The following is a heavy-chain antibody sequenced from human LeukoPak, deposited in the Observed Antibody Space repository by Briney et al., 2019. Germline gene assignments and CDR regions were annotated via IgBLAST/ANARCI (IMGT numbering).Heavy chain of an antibody. CDR1: AFTLSSYE. D-gene: IGHD6-19*01. J-gene: IGHJ3*02. V-gene: IGHV3-48*03. Sequence: GSLPLTCAASAFTLSSYEMNWVRQAPGKGKQWNSYISSSGMTIYYADSVKGRFTISRDNAKNSLYLQMNSLRAEDMVVYYYVISIRAVLGTAAFDIWGQGTKVTVP. CDR3: VISIRAVLGTAAFDI. CDR2: ISSSGMTI.